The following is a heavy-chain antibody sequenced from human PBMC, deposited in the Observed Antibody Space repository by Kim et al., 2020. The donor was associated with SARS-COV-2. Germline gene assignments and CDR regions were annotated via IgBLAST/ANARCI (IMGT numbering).Heavy chain of an antibody. CDR1: GFTFSTYV. D-gene: IGHD3-9*01. Sequence: GGSLRLSCAASGFTFSTYVMNWVRQAPGKGLEWVSGIDGSGGNAYYVAAVKGWFTISRDNSKTPLFLQMNSLRDENTAAYYCTRSIYRKGKLHSNDMYV. V-gene: IGHV3-23*02. CDR2: IDGSGGNA. J-gene: IGHJ3*01. CDR3: TRSIYRKGKLHSNDMYV.